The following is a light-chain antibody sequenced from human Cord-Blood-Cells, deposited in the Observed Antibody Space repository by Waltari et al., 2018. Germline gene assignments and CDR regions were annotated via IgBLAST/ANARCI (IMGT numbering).Light chain of an antibody. CDR3: CSYAGSYTFEV. Sequence: QSALTQPRSVSGSPGQSVTISCTGTSSDVGGYNYVSWYQQHPGKAPKLMIYDVSKRPSGVPDCFSGSKSVTTASLTISGLQAEDEADDYCCSYAGSYTFEVFGGGTKLTVL. V-gene: IGLV2-11*01. CDR2: DVS. CDR1: SSDVGGYNY. J-gene: IGLJ3*02.